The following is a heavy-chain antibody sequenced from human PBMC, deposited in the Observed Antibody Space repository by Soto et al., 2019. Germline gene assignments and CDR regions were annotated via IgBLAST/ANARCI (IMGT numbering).Heavy chain of an antibody. Sequence: PSETLSLTCSVSGDSMNSYYWSWIRQPPGKGLEWIGYIYSSGNTNYNPSLKSRVTISLDTSKNQFSLNLTSVTVADTAVYYCAREGRGFLVDYWGQETLVTVPS. CDR2: IYSSGNT. J-gene: IGHJ4*02. V-gene: IGHV4-4*08. CDR1: GDSMNSYY. CDR3: AREGRGFLVDY. D-gene: IGHD2-15*01.